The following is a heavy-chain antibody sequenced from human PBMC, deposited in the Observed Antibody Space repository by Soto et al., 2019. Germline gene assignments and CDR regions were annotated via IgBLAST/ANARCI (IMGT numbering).Heavy chain of an antibody. J-gene: IGHJ4*02. CDR2: ISYSGST. Sequence: SETLSLTCTVSGGSISSYYWSWIRQPPGKGLEWIGYISYSGSTNYNPSLKSRVTISVDTSKNQFSLKPSSVTAADTAVYYCARLPSNLRAPDYWGQGTLVTVSS. V-gene: IGHV4-59*08. CDR1: GGSISSYY. CDR3: ARLPSNLRAPDY. D-gene: IGHD4-4*01.